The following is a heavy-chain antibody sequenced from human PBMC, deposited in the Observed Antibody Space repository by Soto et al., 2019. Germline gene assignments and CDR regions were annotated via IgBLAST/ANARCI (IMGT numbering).Heavy chain of an antibody. CDR1: GFTFSNYW. Sequence: GGSLRLSCAASGFTFSNYWMGWVRQAPGKGLEWVANIKQDGSEKYYVDSVKGRFTISRDNAKNTLYLQMNSLRAEDTAVYYCARDYGKDILTGAVDYWGQGTLVTVSS. CDR3: ARDYGKDILTGAVDY. D-gene: IGHD3-9*01. V-gene: IGHV3-7*01. J-gene: IGHJ4*02. CDR2: IKQDGSEK.